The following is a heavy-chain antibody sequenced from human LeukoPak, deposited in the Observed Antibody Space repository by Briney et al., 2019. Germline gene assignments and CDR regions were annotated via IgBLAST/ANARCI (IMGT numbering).Heavy chain of an antibody. CDR3: ARGVGYYDPLHNWFDP. D-gene: IGHD3-3*01. CDR1: GYTFTGYY. J-gene: IGHJ5*02. CDR2: INPNSGGT. V-gene: IGHV1-2*02. Sequence: ASVTVSRKSSGYTFTGYYMHWVRQAPGQGLERMGLINPNSGGTSYAQKFQGRVTMTRDTSISTAYMELSRLRSDDTAVYYCARGVGYYDPLHNWFDPWGQGTLVTVSS.